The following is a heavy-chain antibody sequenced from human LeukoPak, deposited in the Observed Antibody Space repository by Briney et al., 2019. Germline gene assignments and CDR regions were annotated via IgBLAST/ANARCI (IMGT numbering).Heavy chain of an antibody. CDR3: AKATRYSSGWYHYYYGMDV. D-gene: IGHD6-19*01. CDR1: GFTFSSYG. J-gene: IGHJ6*02. CDR2: ISYDGSNK. V-gene: IGHV3-30*18. Sequence: PGRSLRLSCAASGFTFSSYGMHWARQAPGKGLEWVAVISYDGSNKYYADSVKGRFTISRDNSKNTLYLQMNSLRAEDTAVYYCAKATRYSSGWYHYYYGMDVWGQGTTVTVSS.